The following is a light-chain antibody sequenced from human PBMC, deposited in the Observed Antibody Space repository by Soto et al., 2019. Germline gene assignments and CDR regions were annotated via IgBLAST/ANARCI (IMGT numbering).Light chain of an antibody. J-gene: IGLJ2*01. V-gene: IGLV2-14*01. Sequence: QSALTQPASVSGSPGQSFTISCTGTSRDAGGYNYVSGYQQHQGKAPKLMIYEVSNRPSGVSNRFSGSKSGNTASLPISGLQAEDGADYYCSSYTSSSPLVFGGGTKVTVL. CDR1: SRDAGGYNY. CDR2: EVS. CDR3: SSYTSSSPLV.